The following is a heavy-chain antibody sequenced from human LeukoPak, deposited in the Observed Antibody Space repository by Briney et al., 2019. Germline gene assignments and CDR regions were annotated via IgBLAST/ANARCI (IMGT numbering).Heavy chain of an antibody. D-gene: IGHD6-6*01. J-gene: IGHJ4*02. V-gene: IGHV4-39*07. CDR3: ARATYSGSSPLDY. Sequence: SETLSLTCTVPGGSISSSSYYWGWIRQPPGKGLEWIGSIYYSGTTSYTPSLKSRVTISVDTSKNQFSLKLSSVTAADTAVYYCARATYSGSSPLDYWGQGTLVTVSS. CDR1: GGSISSSSYY. CDR2: IYYSGTT.